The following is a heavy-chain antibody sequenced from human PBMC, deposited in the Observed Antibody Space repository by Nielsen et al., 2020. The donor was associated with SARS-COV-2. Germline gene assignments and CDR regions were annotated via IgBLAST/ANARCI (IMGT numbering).Heavy chain of an antibody. CDR1: GYTFTGYY. D-gene: IGHD4-17*01. J-gene: IGHJ5*02. V-gene: IGHV1-2*04. CDR3: ARGGDYGESNWFDP. CDR2: INPNSGGT. Sequence: ASVKVSCKAYGYTFTGYYMHWGRQAPGQGLEWMGWINPNSGGTNYAQKFQGWVTMTRDTSISTAYMELSRLRSDDTAVYYCARGGDYGESNWFDPWGQGTLVTVSS.